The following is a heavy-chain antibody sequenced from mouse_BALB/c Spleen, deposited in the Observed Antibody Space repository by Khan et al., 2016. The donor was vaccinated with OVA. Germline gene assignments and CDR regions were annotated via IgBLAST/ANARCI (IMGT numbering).Heavy chain of an antibody. CDR3: AGAGYGGFAH. J-gene: IGHJ3*01. Sequence: QVQLKESGPELVKPGASVKMSCKASGYTFTDFLISWLKQRPGQGLEWIGEIYPGSGYIYYNEKFKGKATLTSDKSSNTAYMQLTSLTSEDSAVYYCAGAGYGGFAHWGQGTLVTVSA. CDR2: IYPGSGYI. V-gene: IGHV1-77*01. D-gene: IGHD3-2*02. CDR1: GYTFTDFL.